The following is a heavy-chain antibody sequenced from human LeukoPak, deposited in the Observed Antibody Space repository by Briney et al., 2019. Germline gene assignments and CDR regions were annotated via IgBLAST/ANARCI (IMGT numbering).Heavy chain of an antibody. D-gene: IGHD4-23*01. Sequence: GGSLRLSCAASGFIFGSYWMHWVRQAPGKGLVWVSRINSDESSRTYADSVKGRFTISRDNAKNTLYLQMNRLRAEDTTVYYCARAWGSNSAFDYWGQGTVVTVSS. CDR2: INSDESSR. CDR1: GFIFGSYW. J-gene: IGHJ4*02. V-gene: IGHV3-74*01. CDR3: ARAWGSNSAFDY.